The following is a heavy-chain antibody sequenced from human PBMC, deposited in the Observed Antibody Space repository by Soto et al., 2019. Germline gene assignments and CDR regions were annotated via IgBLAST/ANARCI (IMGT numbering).Heavy chain of an antibody. V-gene: IGHV3-9*01. CDR2: ISWSSVSI. J-gene: IGHJ6*04. CDR1: GFTFDDYA. D-gene: IGHD6-6*01. CDR3: ARSQGRIAARLGEGYYCYYGMDV. Sequence: GGSLRLSCAASGFTFDDYAMHWVRQAPGKGLEWVSGISWSSVSIGYADSVKGRFTISRDNAKNSLYLQMNSLRAEDTALYYCARSQGRIAARLGEGYYCYYGMDVSGKATTXT.